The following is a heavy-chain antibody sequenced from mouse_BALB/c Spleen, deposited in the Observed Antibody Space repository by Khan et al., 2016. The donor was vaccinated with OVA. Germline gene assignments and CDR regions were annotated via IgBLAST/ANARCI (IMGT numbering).Heavy chain of an antibody. CDR3: ASELGRYYAMDY. J-gene: IGHJ4*01. Sequence: EVQLQESGPGLVKPSQSLSLTCTVTGYSITRDYAWNWIRQFPGNKLEWMGYISNTGSTDYNPSLKSRISITRDTSTNKFFLQLNSVTTEDTATYYCASELGRYYAMDYWGQGTSVTVSS. CDR1: GYSITRDYA. D-gene: IGHD4-1*01. CDR2: ISNTGST. V-gene: IGHV3-2*02.